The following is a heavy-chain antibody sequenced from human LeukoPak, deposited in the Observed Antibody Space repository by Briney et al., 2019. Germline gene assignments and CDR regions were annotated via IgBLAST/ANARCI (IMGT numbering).Heavy chain of an antibody. Sequence: SGGSLRLSCAASGFTFSSYWMSWVRQAPGKGLEWVANIQQDGNGKYYVDSVKGRFTISRDNAKNSLYLQMNSLRVEDTAVYYCAKGYHRGAQDLFFRVPLGDFDPWGQGTLVTVSS. V-gene: IGHV3-7*01. CDR2: IQQDGNGK. CDR3: AKGYHRGAQDLFFRVPLGDFDP. CDR1: GFTFSSYW. D-gene: IGHD3-10*01. J-gene: IGHJ5*02.